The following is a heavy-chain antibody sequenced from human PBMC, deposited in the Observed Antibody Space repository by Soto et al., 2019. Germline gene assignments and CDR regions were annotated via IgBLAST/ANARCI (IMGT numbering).Heavy chain of an antibody. D-gene: IGHD3-22*01. CDR3: ATDPDYDSSGYYHDY. CDR2: IIPILGIA. V-gene: IGHV1-69*02. CDR1: GGTFSSYT. J-gene: IGHJ4*02. Sequence: GASVKVSCKASGGTFSSYTISWVRQAPGQGLEWMGRIIPILGIANYAQKFQGRVTITADKSTSTAYMELSSLRSEDTAVYYCATDPDYDSSGYYHDYWGQGTLVTVSS.